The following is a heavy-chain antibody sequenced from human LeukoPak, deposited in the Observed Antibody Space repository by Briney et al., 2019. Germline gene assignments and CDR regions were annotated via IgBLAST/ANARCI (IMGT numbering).Heavy chain of an antibody. D-gene: IGHD6-13*01. V-gene: IGHV3-23*01. Sequence: TGGSLRLSCAAPGFTFSSYAMSWVRQAPGKGLEWVSAISGSGGSTYYADSVKGRFTISRDNSKNTVCPQMSSLTVEDTAMYYCVKEIPSMPAADYWGQGTLVTVSS. CDR3: VKEIPSMPAADY. J-gene: IGHJ4*02. CDR2: ISGSGGST. CDR1: GFTFSSYA.